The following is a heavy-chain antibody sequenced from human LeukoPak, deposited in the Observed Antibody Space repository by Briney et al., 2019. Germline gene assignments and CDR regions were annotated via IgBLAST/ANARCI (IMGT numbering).Heavy chain of an antibody. V-gene: IGHV1-2*06. J-gene: IGHJ4*02. CDR1: GYTFTGYY. CDR2: INPNSGGT. CDR3: ARSSGYSYGTPYFDY. Sequence: ASVKVSCKASGYTFTGYYMHWVRQAPGQGLEWMGRINPNSGGTNYAQKFQGRVTMTRGTSISTAYMELSRLRSDDTAVYYCARSSGYSYGTPYFDYWGQGTLVTVSS. D-gene: IGHD5-18*01.